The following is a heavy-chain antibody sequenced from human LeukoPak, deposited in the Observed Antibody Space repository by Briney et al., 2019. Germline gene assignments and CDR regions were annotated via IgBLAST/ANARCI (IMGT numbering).Heavy chain of an antibody. CDR1: GGSISGYY. CDR2: IYDSGGT. D-gene: IGHD5-12*01. CDR3: ARGGSGYDSFYYYGMDV. V-gene: IGHV4-59*01. Sequence: PSETLSLTCTVSGGSISGYYWSWIRQPPGKGLEWIGYIYDSGGTNYNPSLKSRVTISVDTSKNQFSLKLSSVTAADTAVYYCARGGSGYDSFYYYGMDVWGQGTTVTVSS. J-gene: IGHJ6*02.